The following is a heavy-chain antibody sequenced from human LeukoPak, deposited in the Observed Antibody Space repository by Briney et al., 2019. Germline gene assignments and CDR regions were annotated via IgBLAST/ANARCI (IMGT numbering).Heavy chain of an antibody. Sequence: EASVKVSCKASGYTFTGYYMHWVRQAPGQGLEWMGRINPNSGGTNYAQKFQGRVTMTRDTSTSTAYMELSRLRSDDTAVYYCASMPSDSWDKNWFDPWGQGTLVTVSS. D-gene: IGHD6-13*01. J-gene: IGHJ5*02. CDR3: ASMPSDSWDKNWFDP. V-gene: IGHV1-2*06. CDR1: GYTFTGYY. CDR2: INPNSGGT.